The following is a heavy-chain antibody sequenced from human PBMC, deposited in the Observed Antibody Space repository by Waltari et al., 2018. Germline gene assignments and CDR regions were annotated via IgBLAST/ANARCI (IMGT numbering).Heavy chain of an antibody. J-gene: IGHJ4*02. CDR1: GYTFTSYG. CDR3: ARVPHRSTGWLQAPYNFDF. Sequence: QVQLVQSGNEVKKPGASVKVSCKASGYTFTSYGISWVRQAPGQGLEWMGWIRVVNGHTNYAQRLQGRVSMTAETSTSTSYMELRSLISYDTAVYYCARVPHRSTGWLQAPYNFDFWGQGTLVTVSS. V-gene: IGHV1-18*01. D-gene: IGHD6-19*01. CDR2: IRVVNGHT.